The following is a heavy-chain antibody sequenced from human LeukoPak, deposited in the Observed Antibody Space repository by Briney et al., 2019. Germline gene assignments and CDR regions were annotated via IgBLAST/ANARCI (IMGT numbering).Heavy chain of an antibody. CDR1: RFTFSDYY. CDR3: ATDYGEYEPFDY. Sequence: GGSLRLSCAASRFTFSDYYMSWIRQAPGKGLEWVSYISSSGSTIYYADSVKGRFTISRYNAKNSLYLQMNSLRAEDTAVYYCATDYGEYEPFDYWGQGNLVTVSS. V-gene: IGHV3-11*01. J-gene: IGHJ4*02. D-gene: IGHD4-17*01. CDR2: ISSSGSTI.